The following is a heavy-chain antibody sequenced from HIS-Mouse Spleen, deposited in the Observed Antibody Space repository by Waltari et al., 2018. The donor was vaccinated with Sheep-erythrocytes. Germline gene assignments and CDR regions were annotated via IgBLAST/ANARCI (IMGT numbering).Heavy chain of an antibody. D-gene: IGHD5-18*01. Sequence: QLQLQESGPGLVKPSETLSLTCTVSGGSISSSSYYWGWIRQPPGKGLEWIGSIYYSGSTYHNPSLQSRVTISVDTSKNQFSLKLSSVTAADTAVYYCARHKDTAMVHFDYWGQGTLVTVSS. CDR3: ARHKDTAMVHFDY. V-gene: IGHV4-39*01. CDR1: GGSISSSSYY. CDR2: IYYSGST. J-gene: IGHJ4*02.